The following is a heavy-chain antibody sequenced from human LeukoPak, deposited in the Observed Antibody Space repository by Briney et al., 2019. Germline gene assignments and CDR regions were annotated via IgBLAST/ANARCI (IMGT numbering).Heavy chain of an antibody. CDR1: GFTFSSYR. D-gene: IGHD2-8*01. CDR2: ISSSSSYI. Sequence: PGGSLRLSCAASGFTFSSYRMNWVRQAPGQGLEWVSSISSSSSYIYYADSVKGRFTISRDNAKNSLYLQMNSLRAEDTAVYYCAKLSSAGVLMVYGGGIDYWAQGTLVTVSS. J-gene: IGHJ4*02. CDR3: AKLSSAGVLMVYGGGIDY. V-gene: IGHV3-21*04.